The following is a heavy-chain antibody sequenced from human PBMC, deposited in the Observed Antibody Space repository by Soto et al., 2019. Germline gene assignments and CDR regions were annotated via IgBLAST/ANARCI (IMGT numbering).Heavy chain of an antibody. V-gene: IGHV4-39*01. CDR1: DVFVSSSTNL. CDR2: IYSSGST. J-gene: IGHJ4*02. Sequence: SETLYLTCTVSDVFVSSSTNLWGWIRQPPGKGLEWIGSIYSSGSTFYNPSLNGRLTLSLDTSKNQFSLSLTSVTAADTAVYFCARLFQRTSSQKIDYWGQGILVTVSS. D-gene: IGHD2-2*01. CDR3: ARLFQRTSSQKIDY.